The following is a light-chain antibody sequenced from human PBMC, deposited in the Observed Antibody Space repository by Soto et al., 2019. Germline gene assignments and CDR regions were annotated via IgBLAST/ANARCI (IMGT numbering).Light chain of an antibody. V-gene: IGLV2-23*01. CDR2: EGN. J-gene: IGLJ3*02. Sequence: QSVLTQPASVSGSPGKSITISCTGTSSDVGTYHLVTWYQQHPGKVPKLLLYEGNKRPSGVSDRFSSSKSGNTASLTLSWLQAEDEAEYYCCSYAPSRTLLFGGGTKLTVL. CDR3: CSYAPSRTLL. CDR1: SSDVGTYHL.